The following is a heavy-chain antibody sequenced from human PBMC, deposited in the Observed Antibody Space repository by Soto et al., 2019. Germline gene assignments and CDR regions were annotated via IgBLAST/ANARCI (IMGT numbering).Heavy chain of an antibody. J-gene: IGHJ6*02. CDR3: ARDPPYCSGGRCRDYYYYGMDF. CDR2: ISESSESGSTI. Sequence: EVQLVESGGGLVQPGGSLRLSCAASGFTFSSYWMHWVRQAPGKGLEWVSYISESSESGSTIYYADSVKGRFTISRDNAKNSVYLQMNSLRDEDTAVYYCARDPPYCSGGRCRDYYYYGMDFWGQGTTVTVSS. V-gene: IGHV3-48*02. CDR1: GFTFSSYW. D-gene: IGHD2-15*01.